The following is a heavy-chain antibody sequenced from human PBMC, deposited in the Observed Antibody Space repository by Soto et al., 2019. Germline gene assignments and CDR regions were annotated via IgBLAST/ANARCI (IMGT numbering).Heavy chain of an antibody. CDR2: ISGGGSTT. CDR1: GFTFSSYA. CDR3: ARDQAAGGTISRYFQD. D-gene: IGHD6-13*01. Sequence: EVQLLESGGGLVQPEGSLRLSCAASGFTFSSYAMSWVRQAPGKGLEWVSGISGGGSTTYYVDSVKGRFTISRDNSKNTLYLQVNSRRAEDTAVYYCARDQAAGGTISRYFQDWGQGTLVTVSS. J-gene: IGHJ1*01. V-gene: IGHV3-23*01.